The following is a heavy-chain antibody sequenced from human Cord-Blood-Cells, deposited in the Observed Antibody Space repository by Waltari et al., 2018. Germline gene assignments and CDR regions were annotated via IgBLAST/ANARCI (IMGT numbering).Heavy chain of an antibody. V-gene: IGHV1-69*12. J-gene: IGHJ4*02. CDR2: IIPIFGTA. D-gene: IGHD2-21*01. CDR3: ARDPSYCGGDCYEGDY. Sequence: QVQLVQSGAAVKKPGSSVKVSCKASGGTFSSSATSWVRHAPGQGLEWMGGIIPIFGTANYAQKFQGRVTITADESTSTAYMELSSLRSEDTAVYYCARDPSYCGGDCYEGDYWGQGTLVTVSS. CDR1: GGTFSSSA.